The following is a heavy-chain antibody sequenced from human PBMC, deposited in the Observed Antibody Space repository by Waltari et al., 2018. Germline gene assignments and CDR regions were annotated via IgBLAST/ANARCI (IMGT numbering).Heavy chain of an antibody. CDR1: GFTFSTYS. D-gene: IGHD2-2*01. CDR3: AREYCSSTSCLFDY. V-gene: IGHV3-48*01. J-gene: IGHJ4*02. CDR2: ISSGSKTI. Sequence: EVQLVESGGGLVQPGGSLRLSCAASGFTFSTYSINWVRQAPGKGLEWVSYISSGSKTIHYAYSVKGRVTISRDKGKNSLYLQMNSLRAEDTAVYYCAREYCSSTSCLFDYWGQGTLVTVSS.